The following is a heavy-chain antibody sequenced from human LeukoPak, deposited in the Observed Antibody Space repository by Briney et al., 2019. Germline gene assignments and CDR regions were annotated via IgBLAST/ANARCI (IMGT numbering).Heavy chain of an antibody. CDR2: ISGSGGST. CDR1: GFTFSSYA. CDR3: ARTVAAHKAFDY. V-gene: IGHV3-23*01. Sequence: PEGSLRLSCAASGFTFSSYAMSWVRQAPGKGLEWVSAISGSGGSTYYADSVKGRFTISRDNSKNTLYLQMNSLRAEDTAVYYCARTVAAHKAFDYWGQGTLVTVSS. D-gene: IGHD6-19*01. J-gene: IGHJ4*02.